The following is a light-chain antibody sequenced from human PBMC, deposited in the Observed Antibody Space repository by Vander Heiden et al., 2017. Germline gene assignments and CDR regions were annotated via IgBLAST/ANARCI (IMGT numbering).Light chain of an antibody. Sequence: QSVLTQPPSASGNPGQRVTISCSGSSSNIGSNTVNWYQQLPGTPPKLLIYGNSQRPSGVPDRFSCSKSGTSASLAISWLQSEDEADYYCAAWDDTLKGVFGGGTKLTVL. CDR3: AAWDDTLKGV. V-gene: IGLV1-44*01. CDR1: SSNIGSNT. J-gene: IGLJ3*02. CDR2: GNS.